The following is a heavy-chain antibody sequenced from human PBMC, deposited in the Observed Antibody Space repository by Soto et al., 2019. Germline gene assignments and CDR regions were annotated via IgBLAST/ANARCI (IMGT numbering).Heavy chain of an antibody. V-gene: IGHV4-4*09. D-gene: IGHD3-16*01. Sequence: SETLSLTCTVSGDSVSNQYWSWIRRPPGRGLEWIGYIYRSGSTKYNPSLKSRLTISVDTSRNQFSLKLSSVTAADTAVYYCARTLDYGQMDVWGKGTTVTVSS. J-gene: IGHJ6*04. CDR2: IYRSGST. CDR1: GDSVSNQY. CDR3: ARTLDYGQMDV.